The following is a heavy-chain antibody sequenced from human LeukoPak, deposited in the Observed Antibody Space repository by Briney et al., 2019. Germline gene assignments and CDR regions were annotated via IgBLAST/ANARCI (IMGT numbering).Heavy chain of an antibody. CDR3: ARVPGKYDFWSGYYPDAFDI. CDR2: ISAYNGNT. D-gene: IGHD3-3*01. V-gene: IGHV1-18*01. Sequence: GASVKVSCKASGYTFTSYGISWVRQAPGQGLEWMGWISAYNGNTNYAQKLQGRVTMTTDTSTSTAYMELRSLRSDDTAVCYCARVPGKYDFWSGYYPDAFDIWGQGTMVTVSS. CDR1: GYTFTSYG. J-gene: IGHJ3*02.